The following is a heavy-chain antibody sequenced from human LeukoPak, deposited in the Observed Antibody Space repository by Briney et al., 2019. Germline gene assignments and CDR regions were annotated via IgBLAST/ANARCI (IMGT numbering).Heavy chain of an antibody. Sequence: GGSLRLSCAASGFTFSSYAMHWVRQAPGKGLEWVAVISYDGSNKYYADSVKGRFTISRDNSKNTLYLRMNSLRAEDTAVYYCARDRDHPSSYSSSWYDDYWGQGTLVTVSS. D-gene: IGHD6-13*01. J-gene: IGHJ4*02. CDR3: ARDRDHPSSYSSSWYDDY. CDR2: ISYDGSNK. V-gene: IGHV3-30*04. CDR1: GFTFSSYA.